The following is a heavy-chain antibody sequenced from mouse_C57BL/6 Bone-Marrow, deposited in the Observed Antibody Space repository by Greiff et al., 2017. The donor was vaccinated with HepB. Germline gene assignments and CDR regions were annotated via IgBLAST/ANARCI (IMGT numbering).Heavy chain of an antibody. CDR1: GFTFSSYG. CDR2: ISSGGSYT. Sequence: EVMLVESGGDLVKPGGSLKLSCAASGFTFSSYGMSWVRQTPDKRLEWVATISSGGSYTYYPDSVKGRFTISRDNAKNTLYLQMSSLKSEDTAMYYCARHLYSNYEDYWGQGTTLTVSS. CDR3: ARHLYSNYEDY. J-gene: IGHJ2*01. D-gene: IGHD2-5*01. V-gene: IGHV5-6*01.